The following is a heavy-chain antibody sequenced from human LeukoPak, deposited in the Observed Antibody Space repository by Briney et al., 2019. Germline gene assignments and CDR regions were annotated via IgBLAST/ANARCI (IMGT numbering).Heavy chain of an antibody. Sequence: GGSLRLSCAASGFTVSSNYMSWVRQAPGKGLEWVSVIYSGGSTYYADSVKGRFTISRDNSKNTLYLQMNSLRAEDTAVYYCARDLLYSSRGSSDYWGQGTLVTVSS. D-gene: IGHD6-13*01. CDR3: ARDLLYSSRGSSDY. CDR1: GFTVSSNY. J-gene: IGHJ4*02. CDR2: IYSGGST. V-gene: IGHV3-53*01.